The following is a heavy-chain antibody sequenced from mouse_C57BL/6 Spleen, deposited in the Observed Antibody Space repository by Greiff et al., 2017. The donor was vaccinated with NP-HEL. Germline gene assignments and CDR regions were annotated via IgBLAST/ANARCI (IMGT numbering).Heavy chain of an antibody. D-gene: IGHD2-14*01. J-gene: IGHJ2*01. CDR3: AREVRNYFDY. CDR2: IYPGDGDT. V-gene: IGHV1-80*01. Sequence: VQLQQSGAELVKPGASVTISCKASGYAFSSYWMNWVKQRPGKGLEWIGQIYPGDGDTNYNGKFKGKATLTADKSSSTAYMQLSRLTSEDSAVYFCAREVRNYFDYWGQGTTLTVSS. CDR1: GYAFSSYW.